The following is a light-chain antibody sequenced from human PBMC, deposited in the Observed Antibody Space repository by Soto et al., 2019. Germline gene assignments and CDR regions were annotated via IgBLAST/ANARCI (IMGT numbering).Light chain of an antibody. Sequence: QSALTQPASVSGSPGQSITISCTGTSSDIGSHNFVSWHQQHPGKAPKFIIYGVSNRPSGVSNRSSGSKSGNTASLTISGLQADDEADYYCSSYTSTYIWVFGGGTKLTVL. CDR1: SSDIGSHNF. V-gene: IGLV2-14*01. J-gene: IGLJ3*02. CDR2: GVS. CDR3: SSYTSTYIWV.